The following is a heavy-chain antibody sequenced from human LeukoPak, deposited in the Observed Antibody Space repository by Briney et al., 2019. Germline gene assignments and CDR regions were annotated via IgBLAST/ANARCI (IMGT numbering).Heavy chain of an antibody. D-gene: IGHD3-16*01. Sequence: PSETLSLTCTVSGGSISSYYWSWIRQPAGKGLEGIGRVYTSGSTNYNPSLKSRVTMSVDTSKNQFSLKLSSVTAADTAVYYCARDFPRGSILRVPWFDPWGQGNLVTVSS. CDR2: VYTSGST. CDR1: GGSISSYY. J-gene: IGHJ5*02. V-gene: IGHV4-4*07. CDR3: ARDFPRGSILRVPWFDP.